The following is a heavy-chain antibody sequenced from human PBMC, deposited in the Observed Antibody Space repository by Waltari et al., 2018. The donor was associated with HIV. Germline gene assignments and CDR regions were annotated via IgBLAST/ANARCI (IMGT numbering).Heavy chain of an antibody. Sequence: EVQLVESGGGLVQPGGSLRLPCAASGFTFSSYSMNWVRQAPGKGLEWVSYISSSSSTIYYADSVKGRFTISRDNAKNSLYLQMNSLRAEDTAVYYCARDNQFGELFPDAFDIWGQGTMVTVSS. CDR1: GFTFSSYS. J-gene: IGHJ3*02. CDR3: ARDNQFGELFPDAFDI. V-gene: IGHV3-48*01. D-gene: IGHD3-10*01. CDR2: ISSSSSTI.